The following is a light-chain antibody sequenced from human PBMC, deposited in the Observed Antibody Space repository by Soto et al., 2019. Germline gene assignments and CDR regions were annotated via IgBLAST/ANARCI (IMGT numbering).Light chain of an antibody. J-gene: IGLJ1*01. CDR2: EVG. V-gene: IGLV2-14*01. CDR3: SSYTSSSTQV. Sequence: QSALTQPASVSGSPGQSITISCTGTSSDVGGYNYVSWYQQYPGKAPKLMIFEVGNRPSGVSNRFSGSKSGNTASLTISGLQAEDEADYFCSSYTSSSTQVFGTGTKVTVL. CDR1: SSDVGGYNY.